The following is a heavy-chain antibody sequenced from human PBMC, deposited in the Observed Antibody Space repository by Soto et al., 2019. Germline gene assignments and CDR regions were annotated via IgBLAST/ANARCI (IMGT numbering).Heavy chain of an antibody. D-gene: IGHD6-13*01. J-gene: IGHJ4*01. Sequence: PSETLSLTCAVSGDSITSIYHWAWIRQPPGRGLEWVASIYYRGNTYYRPSLKSRVSISIDTSQNQFSLRLNSVTAADTAVYYCARSGYGSSDFDHWGQGTLVTVSS. CDR3: ARSGYGSSDFDH. CDR2: IYYRGNT. V-gene: IGHV4-38-2*01. CDR1: GDSITSIYH.